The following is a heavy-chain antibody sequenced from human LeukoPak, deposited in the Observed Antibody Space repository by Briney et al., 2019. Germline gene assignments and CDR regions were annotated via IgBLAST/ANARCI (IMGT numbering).Heavy chain of an antibody. CDR2: IYHSGST. Sequence: SETLSLTCAVSGYSISSDYYWGWIRQPPGKGLEWIGSIYHSGSTYYNPSLKSRVTISVDTSKNQFSLKLRSVTAADTAVYYCAEVERRNYWGQGTLVTVSS. V-gene: IGHV4-38-2*01. D-gene: IGHD1-1*01. CDR3: AEVERRNY. J-gene: IGHJ4*02. CDR1: GYSISSDYY.